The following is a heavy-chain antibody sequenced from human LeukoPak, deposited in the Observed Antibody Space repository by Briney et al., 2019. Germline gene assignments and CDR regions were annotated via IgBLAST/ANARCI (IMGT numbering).Heavy chain of an antibody. CDR1: GGSISSYY. D-gene: IGHD2/OR15-2a*01. J-gene: IGHJ4*02. CDR2: IYYSGST. V-gene: IGHV4-59*01. CDR3: ARGNIIGPFDY. Sequence: SETLSLTCTVSGGSISSYYWSWIRQPPGKGLEWIGYIYYSGSTNYNPSLKSQVTISVDTSKNQFSLKLSSVTAADTAVYYCARGNIIGPFDYWGQGTLVTVSS.